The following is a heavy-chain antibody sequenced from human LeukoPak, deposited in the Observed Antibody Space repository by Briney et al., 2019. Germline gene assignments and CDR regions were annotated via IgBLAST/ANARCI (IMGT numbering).Heavy chain of an antibody. J-gene: IGHJ4*02. CDR3: AKDWGYYDSSGYLDY. V-gene: IGHV3-9*01. Sequence: GGSLRLSCAASGFTFDDYAMHWVRHAPGKGLEWVSGISWNSGSIGYADSVKGRFTISRDNAKNSLYLQMNSLRAEDTALYYCAKDWGYYDSSGYLDYWGQGTLVTVSS. CDR2: ISWNSGSI. D-gene: IGHD3-22*01. CDR1: GFTFDDYA.